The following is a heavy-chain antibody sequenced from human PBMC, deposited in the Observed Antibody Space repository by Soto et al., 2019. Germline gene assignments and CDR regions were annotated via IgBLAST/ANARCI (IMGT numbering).Heavy chain of an antibody. CDR3: AKAGEHYDILTGYNYYYGMDV. J-gene: IGHJ6*02. D-gene: IGHD3-9*01. V-gene: IGHV3-30*18. Sequence: GGSLRLSCAASGFTFSSYGMHWVRQAPGKGLEWVAVISYDGSNKYYADSVKGRFTISRDNSKNTLYLQMNSLRAEDTDVYYCAKAGEHYDILTGYNYYYGMDVWGQGTTVTVSS. CDR2: ISYDGSNK. CDR1: GFTFSSYG.